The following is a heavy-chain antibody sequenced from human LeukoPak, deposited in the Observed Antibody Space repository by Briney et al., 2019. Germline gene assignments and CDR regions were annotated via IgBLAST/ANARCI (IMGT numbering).Heavy chain of an antibody. Sequence: GGSLRLSCAASGFTFSSCGFNWVRQALGKGLEWVSSIGPTGTERHYADSVRGRFTISRDNAKNSMYLQMDSLRDEDTAVYYCATETIGRHYDYWGQGTLLTVSS. V-gene: IGHV3-21*01. D-gene: IGHD1-14*01. CDR3: ATETIGRHYDY. CDR1: GFTFSSCG. J-gene: IGHJ4*02. CDR2: IGPTGTER.